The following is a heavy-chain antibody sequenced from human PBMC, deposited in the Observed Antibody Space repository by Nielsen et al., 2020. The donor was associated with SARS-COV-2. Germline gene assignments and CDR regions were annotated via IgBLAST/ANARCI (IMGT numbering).Heavy chain of an antibody. D-gene: IGHD6-19*01. CDR1: GGTFSSYA. V-gene: IGHV1-69*13. Sequence: SVKVSCKASGGTFSSYAISWVRQAPGQGLEWMGGIIPIFGTANYAQKFQGRVTITADESTSTAYMELSSLRSEDTAVYYCARAGGYSSGWYPFDYWGQGTLVTVSS. CDR2: IIPIFGTA. CDR3: ARAGGYSSGWYPFDY. J-gene: IGHJ4*02.